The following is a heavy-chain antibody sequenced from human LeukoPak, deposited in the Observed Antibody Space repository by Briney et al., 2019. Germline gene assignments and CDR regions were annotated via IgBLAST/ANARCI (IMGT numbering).Heavy chain of an antibody. J-gene: IGHJ4*02. CDR1: GYTFTGYY. V-gene: IGHV1-2*02. Sequence: ASVKASCKASGYTFTGYYMHWVRQAPGQGLEWMGWINPNSGGTNYAQKFQGRVTMTRDTSISTAYMELSRLRSDDTAVYYCARAYGGNSGGLAYWGQGTLVTVSS. CDR3: ARAYGGNSGGLAY. CDR2: INPNSGGT. D-gene: IGHD4-23*01.